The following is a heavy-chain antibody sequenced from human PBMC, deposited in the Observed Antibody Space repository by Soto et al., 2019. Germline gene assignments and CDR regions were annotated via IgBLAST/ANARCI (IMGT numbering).Heavy chain of an antibody. V-gene: IGHV3-13*05. CDR2: IGAADDP. CDR1: GFTFSAYD. J-gene: IGHJ6*02. CDR3: ARTRSAWSDFHYYSLDV. D-gene: IGHD1-26*01. Sequence: PGESLKISCAASGFTFSAYDMHWVRQTTGKGLEWVSAIGAADDPYYADSVKGRFTISRDNSNSALYVQMNSLTGEDTAVYYCARTRSAWSDFHYYSLDVWGQGTTVTVSS.